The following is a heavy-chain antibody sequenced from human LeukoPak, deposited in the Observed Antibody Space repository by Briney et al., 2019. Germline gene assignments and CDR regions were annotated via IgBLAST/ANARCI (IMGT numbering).Heavy chain of an antibody. Sequence: GGSLRLSCAASGFTVSSNYMSWVRQAPGKGLEWVSVIYSGGSTYYADSVKGRFTISRDNSKNTLYLQMNSLRVEDTAVYYCARDLFAYCTNGVCYDYWGQGTLVTVSS. D-gene: IGHD2-8*01. CDR1: GFTVSSNY. V-gene: IGHV3-53*01. J-gene: IGHJ4*02. CDR3: ARDLFAYCTNGVCYDY. CDR2: IYSGGST.